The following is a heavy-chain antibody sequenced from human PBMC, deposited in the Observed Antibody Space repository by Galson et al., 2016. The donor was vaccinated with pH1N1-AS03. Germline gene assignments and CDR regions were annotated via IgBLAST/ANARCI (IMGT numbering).Heavy chain of an antibody. CDR3: VKGGGYSHGFLEYYFDS. V-gene: IGHV3-30*02. J-gene: IGHJ4*02. D-gene: IGHD3-3*01. CDR2: IRYDESIK. Sequence: RQSPGKGLEWVAFIRYDESIKNYGDSVKGRFTISRDNSKNTVDLEMNSLRPEDSAVYYCVKGGGYSHGFLEYYFDSWGQGSLVTVFS.